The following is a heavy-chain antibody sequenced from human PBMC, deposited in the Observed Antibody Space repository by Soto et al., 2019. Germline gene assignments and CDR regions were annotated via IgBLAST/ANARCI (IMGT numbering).Heavy chain of an antibody. CDR1: GFTFSNYA. Sequence: EVQLLESGGGLVQPGGSLRLSCAASGFTFSNYAMNCVRQAPVKGLEWVSVISGSGDSTYHADSVKGRFTISRDNSKNTLYLQLNSLRAEDTAVYYCARRGSGSYYDYWGQGTLVTVSS. J-gene: IGHJ4*02. CDR3: ARRGSGSYYDY. CDR2: ISGSGDST. D-gene: IGHD1-26*01. V-gene: IGHV3-23*01.